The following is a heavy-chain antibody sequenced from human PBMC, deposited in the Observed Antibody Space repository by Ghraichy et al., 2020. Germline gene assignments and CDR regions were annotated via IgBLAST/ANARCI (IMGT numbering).Heavy chain of an antibody. CDR3: ARDGRVRGANWFDP. Sequence: GGSLRLSCAASGFTFSSCGMHWVRQAPGKGLEWVAVIWYDGSNKYYADSVKGRFTISRDNSKNTLYLQMNSLRAEDTAVYYCARDGRVRGANWFDPWGQGTLVTVSS. D-gene: IGHD3-10*01. J-gene: IGHJ5*02. V-gene: IGHV3-33*08. CDR1: GFTFSSCG. CDR2: IWYDGSNK.